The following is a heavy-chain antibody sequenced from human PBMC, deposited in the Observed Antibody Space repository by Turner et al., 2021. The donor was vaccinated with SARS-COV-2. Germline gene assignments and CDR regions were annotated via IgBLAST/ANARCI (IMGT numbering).Heavy chain of an antibody. J-gene: IGHJ4*02. CDR1: GGSFSCYF. CDR3: ARGQGWLQPPFGY. V-gene: IGHV4-34*02. CDR2: INHSGST. Sequence: QVKLQQTGAVLLTRSETLTLTRAVYGGSFSCYFSTWVRQPTGKGLEWIREINHSGSTNYNPSLKSLVTISVDTSKNQFSLKLSSVTAADTAVYYCARGQGWLQPPFGYWGQGTLVTVSS. D-gene: IGHD3-3*01.